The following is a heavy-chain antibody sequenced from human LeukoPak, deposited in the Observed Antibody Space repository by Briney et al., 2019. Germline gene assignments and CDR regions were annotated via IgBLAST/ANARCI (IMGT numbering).Heavy chain of an antibody. Sequence: GGSLRLSCAASGFTFSSYWMSWVRQAPGKGLEWVANTKQDGSEKYYVDSVKGRFTISRDNAKNSLYLQMNSLRAEDTAVYYCARLGYYDFWSGYYDPFDYWGQGTLVTVSS. CDR1: GFTFSSYW. J-gene: IGHJ4*02. V-gene: IGHV3-7*01. D-gene: IGHD3-3*01. CDR2: TKQDGSEK. CDR3: ARLGYYDFWSGYYDPFDY.